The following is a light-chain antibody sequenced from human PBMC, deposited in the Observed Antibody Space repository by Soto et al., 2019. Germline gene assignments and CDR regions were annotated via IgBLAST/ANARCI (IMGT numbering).Light chain of an antibody. CDR1: QIVDYGY. J-gene: IGKJ1*01. CDR3: QQYGSPPTWM. V-gene: IGKV3-20*01. Sequence: EIVLTQSPGTLSLSPGDRATLSCRASQIVDYGYLAWYQQRPGQAPRLLIYGASYRATGIPDRFSGSGSGTDFTLTISRLEPEDFAVYYCQQYGSPPTWMFGQGTKV. CDR2: GAS.